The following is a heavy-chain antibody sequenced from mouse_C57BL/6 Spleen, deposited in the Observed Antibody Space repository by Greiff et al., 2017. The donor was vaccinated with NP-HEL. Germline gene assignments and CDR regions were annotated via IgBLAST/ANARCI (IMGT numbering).Heavy chain of an antibody. CDR3: AREGELRLRDPWFAY. Sequence: VQLQQSGAELVKPGASVKISCKASGYAFSSYWMNWVKQRPGKGLEWIGQIYPGDGDTNYNGKFKGKATLTADKSSSTAYMQLSSLTSEDSAVYFCAREGELRLRDPWFAYWGQGTLVTVSA. D-gene: IGHD3-2*02. J-gene: IGHJ3*01. CDR1: GYAFSSYW. V-gene: IGHV1-80*01. CDR2: IYPGDGDT.